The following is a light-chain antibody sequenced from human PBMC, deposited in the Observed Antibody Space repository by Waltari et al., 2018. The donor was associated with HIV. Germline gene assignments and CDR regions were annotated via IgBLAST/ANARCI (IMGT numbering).Light chain of an antibody. V-gene: IGKV3-11*01. Sequence: EIVLTQSPPPLSLSTGDRATLSCRASNSVSSYLAWYQQKPGQAPSLLIYDASNRATGIPARFSGSGSGTDFTLTISSLEPGDFAVYYCQHRSNWPPSFTFGPGTKVDIK. J-gene: IGKJ3*01. CDR1: NSVSSY. CDR3: QHRSNWPPSFT. CDR2: DAS.